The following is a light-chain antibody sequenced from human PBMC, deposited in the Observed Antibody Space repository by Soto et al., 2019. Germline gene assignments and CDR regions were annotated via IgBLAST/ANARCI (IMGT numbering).Light chain of an antibody. CDR3: SLYTSSSTFV. V-gene: IGLV2-18*01. J-gene: IGLJ1*01. Sequence: QSVLTQPPSVSGSPGQSVTISCTGTSSDVESYDRVSWYQQPPGTAPKLMLYEVSNRPSGVPGRFSGSKSGNTASLTISGLQAEDEAAYYCSLYTSSSTFVFGTGPKVTVL. CDR1: SSDVESYDR. CDR2: EVS.